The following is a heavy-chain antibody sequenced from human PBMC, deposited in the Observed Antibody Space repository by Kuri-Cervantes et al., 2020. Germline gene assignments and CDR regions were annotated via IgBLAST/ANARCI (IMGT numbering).Heavy chain of an antibody. CDR1: GYTFTGYY. CDR2: INPNSGGT. CDR3: ARETDYGDYVNFDY. D-gene: IGHD4-17*01. Sequence: GESLKVSCKASGYTFTGYYMHWVRQAPGQGLEWMGWINPNSGGTNYAQKFQGWVTMTRDTSISTAYMELSRLRSDDTAVYYCARETDYGDYVNFDYWGQGTLVTVSS. J-gene: IGHJ4*02. V-gene: IGHV1-2*04.